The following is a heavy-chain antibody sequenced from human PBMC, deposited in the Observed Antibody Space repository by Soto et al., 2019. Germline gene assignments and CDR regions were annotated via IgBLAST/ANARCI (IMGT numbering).Heavy chain of an antibody. V-gene: IGHV3-23*01. D-gene: IGHD6-13*01. CDR3: AKGTAIGYGTSWFDN. Sequence: PGGSLRLSCAASGFTFSNYAMSWVRQAPGKGPEWVSGISASDGRTYYADSVKSRFTISRDNSKNTLYLQMNSLRAGDTAVYFCAKGTAIGYGTSWFDNWGQGALVTVSS. J-gene: IGHJ4*02. CDR1: GFTFSNYA. CDR2: ISASDGRT.